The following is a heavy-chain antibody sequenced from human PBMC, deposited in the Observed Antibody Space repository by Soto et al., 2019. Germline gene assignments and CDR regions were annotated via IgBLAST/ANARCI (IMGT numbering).Heavy chain of an antibody. J-gene: IGHJ5*02. CDR3: AKDPLSGYNNSPNHFNWFDP. CDR2: ISGSGGST. Sequence: PGGSLRLSCAASGFTFSSYAMSWVRQAPGKGLEWVSAISGSGGSTYYADSVKGRFTISRDNSKNTLYPQMNSLRAEDTAVYYCAKDPLSGYNNSPNHFNWFDPWGQGTLVTVSS. D-gene: IGHD3-3*01. V-gene: IGHV3-23*01. CDR1: GFTFSSYA.